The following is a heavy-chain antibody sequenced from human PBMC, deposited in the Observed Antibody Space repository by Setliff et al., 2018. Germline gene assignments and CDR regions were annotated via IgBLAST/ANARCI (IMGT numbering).Heavy chain of an antibody. J-gene: IGHJ4*02. CDR3: ATIGLDTAMITGVLFDF. Sequence: GASVKVSCKVSGYTFTSYGISWVRQAPGQGLEWMGWISAYNGYTNYAQKLQGRVTMTTDTSTSTAYMELRSLRSDDTAVYYCATIGLDTAMITGVLFDFWGQGTLVTVSS. CDR1: GYTFTSYG. D-gene: IGHD5-18*01. V-gene: IGHV1-18*01. CDR2: ISAYNGYT.